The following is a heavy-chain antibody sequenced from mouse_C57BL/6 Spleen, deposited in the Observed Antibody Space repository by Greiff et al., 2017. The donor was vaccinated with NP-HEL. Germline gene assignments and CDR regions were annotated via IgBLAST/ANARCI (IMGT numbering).Heavy chain of an antibody. V-gene: IGHV1-82*01. D-gene: IGHD4-1*01. CDR3: ARSSWDGAMDY. J-gene: IGHJ4*01. CDR2: IYPGDGDT. CDR1: GYAFSSSW. Sequence: VKVVESGPELVKPGASVKISCKASGYAFSSSWMNWVKQRPGKGLEWIGRIYPGDGDTNYNGKFKGKATLTADKSSSTAYMQLSSLTSEDSAVYFCARSSWDGAMDYWGQGTSVTVSS.